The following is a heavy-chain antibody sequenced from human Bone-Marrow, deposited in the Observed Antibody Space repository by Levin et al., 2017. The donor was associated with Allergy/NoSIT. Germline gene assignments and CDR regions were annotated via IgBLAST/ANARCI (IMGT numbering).Heavy chain of an antibody. D-gene: IGHD4-17*01. CDR1: GFTFSSYG. J-gene: IGHJ5*02. Sequence: GESLKISCAASGFTFSSYGMHWVRQAPGKGLEWVAVIWYDGSNKYYADSVKGRFTISRDNSKNTLYLQMNSLRAEDTAVYYCARERLLLTTTVPWFDPWGQGTLVTVSS. CDR3: ARERLLLTTTVPWFDP. V-gene: IGHV3-33*01. CDR2: IWYDGSNK.